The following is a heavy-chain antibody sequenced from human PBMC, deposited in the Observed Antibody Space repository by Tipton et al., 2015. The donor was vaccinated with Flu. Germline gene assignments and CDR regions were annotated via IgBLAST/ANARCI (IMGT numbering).Heavy chain of an antibody. CDR1: SGSIRSTNYF. CDR3: ARLSYYDVDLKNFYFDY. D-gene: IGHD3-10*02. CDR2: IYPSGTT. Sequence: GLVKPSETLSLTCTVSSGSIRSTNYFCAWIRQPPGKRLELIGSIYPSGTTYYNPSLKSRVTISVDTSKSQFSLMPRSVTAADTAVYYCARLSYYDVDLKNFYFDYWGQGALVTVSS. J-gene: IGHJ4*02. V-gene: IGHV4-39*01.